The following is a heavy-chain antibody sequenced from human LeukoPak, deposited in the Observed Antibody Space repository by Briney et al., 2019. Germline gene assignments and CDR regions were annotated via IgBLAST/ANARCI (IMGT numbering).Heavy chain of an antibody. Sequence: GGSLRLSCEASGFTFSGYWMHWIRQAPGKGLEWVSAISGSGGSTYYADSVKGRFTISRGNSKNTLYLQMNSLRAEDTAVYYCAKDLYGSGSTFDYWGQGTLVTVSS. D-gene: IGHD3-10*01. CDR3: AKDLYGSGSTFDY. CDR1: GFTFSGYW. CDR2: ISGSGGST. J-gene: IGHJ4*02. V-gene: IGHV3-23*01.